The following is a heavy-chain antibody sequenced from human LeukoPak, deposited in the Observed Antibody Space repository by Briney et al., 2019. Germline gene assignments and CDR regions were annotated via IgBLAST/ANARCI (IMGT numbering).Heavy chain of an antibody. CDR2: ISGSGGST. D-gene: IGHD6-19*01. Sequence: GGSLRLSCAASGFTFSSYAMSWVRQAPGKGLEWVSAISGSGGSTYYADSVKGRFTISRDNSKNTLYLQMNSLRAEGTAVYYCANGKGVAVAVGTWGQGTLVTVSS. CDR3: ANGKGVAVAVGT. CDR1: GFTFSSYA. V-gene: IGHV3-23*01. J-gene: IGHJ5*02.